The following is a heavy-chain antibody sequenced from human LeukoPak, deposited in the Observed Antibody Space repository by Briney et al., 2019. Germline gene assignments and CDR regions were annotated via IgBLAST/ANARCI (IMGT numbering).Heavy chain of an antibody. D-gene: IGHD3-22*01. CDR2: IYYGGST. J-gene: IGHJ4*02. CDR1: GDSISRGTYC. Sequence: PSETLSLTCSVSGDSISRGTYCWGWIRQPPGKGLEWIGSIYYGGSTYDNPSLKSRVTISADKPKNQISLKLRSVTAADTAVYYCARTSLSYYDSSCYDYWGQGTLVTVSS. V-gene: IGHV4-39*01. CDR3: ARTSLSYYDSSCYDY.